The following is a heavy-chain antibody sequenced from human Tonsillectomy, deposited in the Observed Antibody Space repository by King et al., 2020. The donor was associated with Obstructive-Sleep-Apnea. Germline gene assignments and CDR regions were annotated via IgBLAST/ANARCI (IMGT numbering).Heavy chain of an antibody. CDR2: INPSGGST. Sequence: VQLVESGAEVKKPGASVKVSCKASGYTFTSYYMHWVRQAPGQGLEWMGIINPSGGSTSYAQKFQGRVTMTRDTSTSTVYMELSSLRTEDTAVYYCASGNTIFGDDSGYGKDLLGQGTTVTVSS. CDR3: ASGNTIFGDDSGYGKDL. CDR1: GYTFTSYY. D-gene: IGHD3-3*01. J-gene: IGHJ6*02. V-gene: IGHV1-46*01.